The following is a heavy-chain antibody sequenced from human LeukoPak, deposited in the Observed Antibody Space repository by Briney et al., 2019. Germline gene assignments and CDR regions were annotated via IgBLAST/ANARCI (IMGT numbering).Heavy chain of an antibody. J-gene: IGHJ4*02. Sequence: GGSLRLSCAASGFTFDDYTMHWVRQAPGKGLEWVSGVNWNSGRIGYADSVKGRFTISRDNAKKSLYLQMNSLRAEDTAVYYCARARPATADPFDYWGQGTLVTVSS. D-gene: IGHD2-21*02. CDR1: GFTFDDYT. V-gene: IGHV3-9*01. CDR2: VNWNSGRI. CDR3: ARARPATADPFDY.